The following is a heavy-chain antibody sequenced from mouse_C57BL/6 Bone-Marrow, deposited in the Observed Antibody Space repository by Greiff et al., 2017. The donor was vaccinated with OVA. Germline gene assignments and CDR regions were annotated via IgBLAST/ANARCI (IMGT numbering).Heavy chain of an antibody. CDR2: IYPSDSET. D-gene: IGHD2-3*01. CDR3: AREYYDGYPAWFAY. Sequence: QVQLQQSGAELVRPGSSVKLSCKASGYTFTSYWMDWVKQRPGQGLEWIGNIYPSDSETHYNQKFKDKATLTVDKSSSTAYMQLSSLTSEDSAVYYCAREYYDGYPAWFAYWGQGTLVTVSA. J-gene: IGHJ3*01. CDR1: GYTFTSYW. V-gene: IGHV1-61*01.